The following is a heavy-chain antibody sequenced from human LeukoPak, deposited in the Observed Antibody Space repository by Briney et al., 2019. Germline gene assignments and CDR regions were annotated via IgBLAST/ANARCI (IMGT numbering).Heavy chain of an antibody. CDR2: ISTSSSYI. D-gene: IGHD5-24*01. CDR1: GCTFSNYN. CDR3: TKEGWDAFDV. V-gene: IGHV3-21*04. J-gene: IGHJ3*01. Sequence: PGGSLRLSCAASGCTFSNYNMNWVRQAPGKGLEWVSFISTSSSYIYYADSVKGRFTISRHNAKNSLYLQMNGLRAEDMALYYCTKEGWDAFDVWGQGTMVTVSS.